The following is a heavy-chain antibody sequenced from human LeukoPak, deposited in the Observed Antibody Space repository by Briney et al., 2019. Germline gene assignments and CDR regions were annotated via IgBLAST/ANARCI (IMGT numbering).Heavy chain of an antibody. J-gene: IGHJ5*02. CDR3: ARDAPLYCSGGSCYGGTEDP. Sequence: SETLSLTCTVSGGSISSSSYYWGWIRQPPGKGLEWIGNIYYSGSTYYNPSLKSRVTISVDTSKNQFSLKLSSVTAADTAVYYCARDAPLYCSGGSCYGGTEDPWGQGTLVTVSS. D-gene: IGHD2-15*01. V-gene: IGHV4-39*07. CDR1: GGSISSSSYY. CDR2: IYYSGST.